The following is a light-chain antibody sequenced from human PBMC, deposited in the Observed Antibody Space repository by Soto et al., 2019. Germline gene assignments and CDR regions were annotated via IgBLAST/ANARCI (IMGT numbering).Light chain of an antibody. CDR1: SSNIGSNA. V-gene: IGLV1-44*01. J-gene: IGLJ2*01. CDR3: AAWDDSLNGVI. Sequence: QAVVTQPPSASGTPGQRVTISCSGSSSNIGSNAVNWYQQLPGTAPKLLIYYNNLRPSGVPDRFSGSKSGTSASLAISGLQSEDDADYYCAAWDDSLNGVIFGGGTKLTVL. CDR2: YNN.